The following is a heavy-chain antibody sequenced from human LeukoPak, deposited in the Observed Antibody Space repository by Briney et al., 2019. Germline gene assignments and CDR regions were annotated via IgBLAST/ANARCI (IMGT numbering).Heavy chain of an antibody. CDR3: ARATEGFDY. CDR2: ILSTGDT. V-gene: IGHV3-13*04. CDR1: GVTFSYYD. J-gene: IGHJ4*02. Sequence: GGSLRLSCAASGVTFSYYDMHWVRPAPGKGLEWVSNILSTGDTYYAGSVKGRFTISRENAKNSLYLQMNGLSAGDSAVYYCARATEGFDYWGQGTLVTVSS.